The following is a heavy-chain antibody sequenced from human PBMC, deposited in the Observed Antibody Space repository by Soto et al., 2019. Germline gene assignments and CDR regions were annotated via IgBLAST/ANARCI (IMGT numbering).Heavy chain of an antibody. CDR2: IYSSGTT. V-gene: IGHV4-30-4*01. D-gene: IGHD1-26*01. CDR1: CASISSGNYY. J-gene: IGHJ4*02. CDR3: ARGGTYLDY. Sequence: PSETLSLTCTVSCASISSGNYYWSWIRQPPGKGLEWIGYIYSSGTTYYNPSLESRVTISVDTSKNQFSLKVRSMTAADTAVYYCARGGTYLDYWGQGTPVTVSS.